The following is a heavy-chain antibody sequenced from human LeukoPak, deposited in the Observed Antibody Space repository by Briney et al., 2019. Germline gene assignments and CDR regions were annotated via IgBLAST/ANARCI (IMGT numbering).Heavy chain of an antibody. D-gene: IGHD3-10*01. CDR2: INGDGRNI. CDR3: ARELWFGELLSTY. Sequence: GGSLRLSCVASGFTFSSYWMHWVRQDPRKGLVWVSRINGDGRNINYADSVRGRFTISRDNAKNTLYLQMNSLRAEDTAVYYCARELWFGELLSTYWGQGTLVTVSS. J-gene: IGHJ4*02. CDR1: GFTFSSYW. V-gene: IGHV3-74*01.